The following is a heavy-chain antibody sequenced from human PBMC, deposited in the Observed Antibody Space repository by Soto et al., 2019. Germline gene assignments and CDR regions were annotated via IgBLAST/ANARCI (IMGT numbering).Heavy chain of an antibody. J-gene: IGHJ5*02. CDR2: IIPIFGTA. Sequence: SLRDSYKASVGPFSIYGINRVRQAPSQGLEWMGGIIPIFGTANYAQKFQGRVTITADESTSTAYMELSSLRSEDTAVYYCARANDIVGVRLWFDPWGKGTLVTVSS. V-gene: IGHV1-69*01. D-gene: IGHD1-26*01. CDR3: ARANDIVGVRLWFDP. CDR1: VGPFSIYG.